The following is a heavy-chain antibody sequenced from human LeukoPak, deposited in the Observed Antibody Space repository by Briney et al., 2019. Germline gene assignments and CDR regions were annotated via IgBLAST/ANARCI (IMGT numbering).Heavy chain of an antibody. CDR3: ARAPDYYDSSGYLPPDI. CDR2: IIPIFGTA. Sequence: SVKVSCKASGYTFTGYYTHWVRQAPGQGLEWMGGIIPIFGTANYAQKFQGRVTITADESTGTAYMELSSLRSEDTAVYYCARAPDYYDSSGYLPPDIWGQGTMVTVSS. D-gene: IGHD3-22*01. J-gene: IGHJ3*02. V-gene: IGHV1-69*13. CDR1: GYTFTGYY.